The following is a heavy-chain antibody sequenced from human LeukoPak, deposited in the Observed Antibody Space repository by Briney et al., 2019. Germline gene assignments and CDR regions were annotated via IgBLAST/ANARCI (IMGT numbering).Heavy chain of an antibody. J-gene: IGHJ3*02. CDR1: GFSLSTSGMC. CDR2: IDWDDDK. CDR3: ARTLAAAGRNDAFDI. Sequence: SGPTLVNPTQTRTLTCTFSGFSLSTSGMCVSWIRQPPGKALEWLARIDWDDDKYYSTSLKTRLTISKDTSKNQVVLTMTNMDPVDTATYYCARTLAAAGRNDAFDIWGQGTMVTVSS. V-gene: IGHV2-70*11. D-gene: IGHD6-13*01.